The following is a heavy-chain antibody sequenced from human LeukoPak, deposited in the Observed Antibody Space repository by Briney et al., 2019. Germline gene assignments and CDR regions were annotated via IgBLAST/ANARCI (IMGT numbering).Heavy chain of an antibody. V-gene: IGHV4-39*01. CDR2: IYYSGST. D-gene: IGHD4-23*01. CDR3: ASGVVTYAFDI. CDR1: GGSISSSSYY. J-gene: IGHJ3*02. Sequence: SETLSLTCTVSGGSISSSSYYWGWIRQPPGKGLEWIGSIYYSGSTYYNPSLKSRVTISVDTSKNQFSLKRSSVTAADTAVYYCASGVVTYAFDIWGQGTMVTVSS.